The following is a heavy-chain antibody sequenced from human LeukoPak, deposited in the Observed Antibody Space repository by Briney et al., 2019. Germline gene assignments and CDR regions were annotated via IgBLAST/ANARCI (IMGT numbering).Heavy chain of an antibody. CDR3: ATEDVVVPTAAQRPIDF. D-gene: IGHD2-2*01. V-gene: IGHV4-39*02. J-gene: IGHJ4*02. Sequence: SETLSLTCTVSGGSIRNSSFFWGWVRQSPGKGLEWIASIYYSGSTYYNPSLKSRVTITLDTSKNQFSLTLSSVTAADTAVYYCATEDVVVPTAAQRPIDFWGQGKLVTVSS. CDR1: GGSIRNSSFF. CDR2: IYYSGST.